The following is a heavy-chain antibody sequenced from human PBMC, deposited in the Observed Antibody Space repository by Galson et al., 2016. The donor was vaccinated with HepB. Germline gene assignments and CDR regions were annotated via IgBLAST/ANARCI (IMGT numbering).Heavy chain of an antibody. V-gene: IGHV4-39*01. J-gene: IGHJ4*02. CDR1: GDSVSSRSSY. Sequence: SETLSLTCTVSGDSVSSRSSYWGWIRQPPGKGLEWIANIYYSGNTYYNPSLKSRVTILVDTSKNQVSLKLNSVTAADPAVYYCARGDLTTITGFDYWGQGTLVTVSS. D-gene: IGHD5-24*01. CDR2: IYYSGNT. CDR3: ARGDLTTITGFDY.